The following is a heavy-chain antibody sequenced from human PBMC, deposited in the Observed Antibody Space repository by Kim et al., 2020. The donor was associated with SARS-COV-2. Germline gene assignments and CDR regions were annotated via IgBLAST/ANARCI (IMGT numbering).Heavy chain of an antibody. V-gene: IGHV3-7*01. D-gene: IGHD7-27*01. CDR3: ARARLGIGGNWFDP. J-gene: IGHJ5*02. Sequence: VDSGKGRFTISRDNAKNSLYLQMNSLRAEDTAVYYCARARLGIGGNWFDPWGQGTLVTVSS.